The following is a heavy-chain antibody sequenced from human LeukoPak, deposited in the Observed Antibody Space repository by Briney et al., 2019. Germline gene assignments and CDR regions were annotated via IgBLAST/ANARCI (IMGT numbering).Heavy chain of an antibody. CDR1: GGSISSYY. J-gene: IGHJ3*02. CDR2: ISYSGST. CDR3: ARETRLHSGSYSNDAFDI. V-gene: IGHV4-59*01. Sequence: SETLSLTCTVSGGSISSYYWSWIRQPPGKGLEWIGYISYSGSTDYNPFLKSRVTISLDTFKNQFSLRLSSVTAADTAVYYCARETRLHSGSYSNDAFDIWGQGTMVTVSS. D-gene: IGHD1-26*01.